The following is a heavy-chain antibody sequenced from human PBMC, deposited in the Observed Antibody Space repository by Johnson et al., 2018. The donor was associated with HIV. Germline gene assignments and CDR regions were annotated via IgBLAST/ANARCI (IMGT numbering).Heavy chain of an antibody. J-gene: IGHJ3*02. D-gene: IGHD2-15*01. CDR2: IWYDGSNK. V-gene: IGHV3-33*06. CDR3: AKDRSGGALGAFDI. CDR1: GFTFSSYG. Sequence: QMQLVESGGGVVQPGRSLRLSCAASGFTFSSYGMHWVRQAPGKGLEWVAVIWYDGSNKYYADSVKGRFTISRDNSKNTLYLQMNSLRDEDTALYYCAKDRSGGALGAFDIWGHGTMVTVSS.